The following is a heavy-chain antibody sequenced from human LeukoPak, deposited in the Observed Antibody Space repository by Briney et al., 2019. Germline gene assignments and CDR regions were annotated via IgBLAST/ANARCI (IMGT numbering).Heavy chain of an antibody. CDR3: ARDTVTLGYFDD. D-gene: IGHD4-17*01. J-gene: IGHJ4*02. CDR2: ISSSGSTI. CDR1: GFTFSSYD. V-gene: IGHV3-48*03. Sequence: GGSLRLSCAASGFTFSSYDMNWVRQAPGKGLEWVSYISSSGSTIYYADSVKGRFTISRDNAKNSLYLQMNSLRAEDTAVYYCARDTVTLGYFDDWGQGTLVTVSS.